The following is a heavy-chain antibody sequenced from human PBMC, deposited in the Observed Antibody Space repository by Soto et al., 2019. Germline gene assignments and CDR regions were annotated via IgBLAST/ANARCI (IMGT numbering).Heavy chain of an antibody. J-gene: IGHJ2*01. CDR2: ISFSDGGT. Sequence: SQRHSCASSECAFISCARTIIRQAPGKGLEWVSSISFSDGGTYYADSVKGRLTISRDNSKNTLFLQMNSLRVEDTAVYYCVKDDRILGRRYFDLWGRGTLATVPS. CDR1: ECAFISCA. CDR3: VKDDRILGRRYFDL. V-gene: IGHV3-23*01. D-gene: IGHD2-15*01.